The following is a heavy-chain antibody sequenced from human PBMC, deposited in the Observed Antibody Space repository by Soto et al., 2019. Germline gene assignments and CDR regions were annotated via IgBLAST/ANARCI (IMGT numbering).Heavy chain of an antibody. J-gene: IGHJ3*01. CDR2: IDWDDDK. D-gene: IGHD3-10*01. CDR3: ARYGGATGDALVF. V-gene: IGHV2-70*04. CDR1: GFSLTTSGMR. Sequence: SVPTLVNPTQTLTLTCTFSGFSLTTSGMRVSWIRQPPGKALEWLARIDWDDDKFYSTSLKTRLTISKDTSKNQVVLTMTNMDTVDTATYYCARYGGATGDALVFWGQGTMVTVSS.